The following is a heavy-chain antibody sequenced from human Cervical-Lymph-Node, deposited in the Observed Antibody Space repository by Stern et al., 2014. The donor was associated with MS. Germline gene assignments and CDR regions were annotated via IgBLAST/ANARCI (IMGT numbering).Heavy chain of an antibody. CDR2: IITILGTP. CDR3: TRDRRHIDTIGGYFFDN. J-gene: IGHJ4*02. Sequence: QVQLGQSGAEVKKPGSSVKVSCKASGGTFITYTISWVRKAPGQGLEWMGGIITILGTPNYAQKFQGRVTISADESTTTVYMELSSLRSEDTALYYCTRDRRHIDTIGGYFFDNWGQGTMVTVSS. D-gene: IGHD2-21*01. CDR1: GGTFITYT. V-gene: IGHV1-69*01.